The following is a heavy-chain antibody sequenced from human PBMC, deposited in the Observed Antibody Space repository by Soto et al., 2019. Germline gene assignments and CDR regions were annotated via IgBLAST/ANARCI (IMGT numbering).Heavy chain of an antibody. J-gene: IGHJ6*03. D-gene: IGHD3-3*01. CDR2: IYYSGST. Sequence: SETLSLTCTVSGGSISSYYWSWIRQPPGKGLEWIGYIYYSGSTNYNPSLKSRVTISVDTSKNQFSLKLSSVTAADTAVYYCARRFGVVIKDYYYYMDVWGKGTTVTVSS. V-gene: IGHV4-59*08. CDR1: GGSISSYY. CDR3: ARRFGVVIKDYYYYMDV.